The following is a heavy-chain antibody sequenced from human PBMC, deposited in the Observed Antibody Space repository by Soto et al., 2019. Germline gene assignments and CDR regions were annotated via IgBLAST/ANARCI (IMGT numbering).Heavy chain of an antibody. CDR2: IIPIFGTA. J-gene: IGHJ6*02. Sequence: ASVKVSCKASGGTFSSYAISWVRQAPGQGLEWMGGIIPIFGTANYAQKFQGRVTITADESTSTAYMELSSLRSEDTAVYYCVKCLIGWSPGYYYGMDVWGQGTTVTVPS. V-gene: IGHV1-69*13. CDR1: GGTFSSYA. CDR3: VKCLIGWSPGYYYGMDV. D-gene: IGHD6-19*01.